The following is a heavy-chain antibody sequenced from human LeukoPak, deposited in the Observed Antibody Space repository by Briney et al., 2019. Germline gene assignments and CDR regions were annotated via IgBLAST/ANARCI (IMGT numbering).Heavy chain of an antibody. Sequence: PGGSLRLSCAASGFTFSNYAISWVRQAPGKGREWVSAITGSDGNTYYADPVKGRFTISRDNSKNTLYLQMNSLRAEDTAVYYCAQWGDFDVLTGYYVPDFWGQGTLVTVSS. CDR1: GFTFSNYA. J-gene: IGHJ4*02. CDR2: ITGSDGNT. D-gene: IGHD3-9*01. V-gene: IGHV3-23*01. CDR3: AQWGDFDVLTGYYVPDF.